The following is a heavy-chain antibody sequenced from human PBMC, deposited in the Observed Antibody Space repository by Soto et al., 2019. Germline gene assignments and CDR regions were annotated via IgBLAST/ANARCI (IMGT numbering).Heavy chain of an antibody. CDR2: IIPIFGTA. Sequence: SVKVSCKASGGTFSSYAISWVRQAPGQGLGWMGGIIPIFGTANYAQKFQGRVTITADESTSTAYMELSSLRSEDTAVYYCARQSPPYYGMDVWGQGTTVTVSS. CDR1: GGTFSSYA. V-gene: IGHV1-69*13. J-gene: IGHJ6*02. CDR3: ARQSPPYYGMDV.